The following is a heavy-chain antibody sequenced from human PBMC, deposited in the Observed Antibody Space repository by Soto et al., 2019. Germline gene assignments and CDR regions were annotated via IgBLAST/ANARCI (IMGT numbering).Heavy chain of an antibody. CDR2: MSPNSGNT. D-gene: IGHD6-13*01. Sequence: ASVKVSCKASGYTFTNYGITWVRQATGQGLEWMGWMSPNSGNTGYAQKFQGRVTMTRDTSISTAFMEVGSLTFEDTAVYFCARGVAAGYDYWGQGTLVTVSS. V-gene: IGHV1-8*02. CDR3: ARGVAAGYDY. J-gene: IGHJ4*02. CDR1: GYTFTNYG.